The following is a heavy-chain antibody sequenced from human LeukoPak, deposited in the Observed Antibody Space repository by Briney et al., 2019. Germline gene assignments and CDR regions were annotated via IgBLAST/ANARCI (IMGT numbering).Heavy chain of an antibody. D-gene: IGHD3-22*01. J-gene: IGHJ4*02. CDR3: ARDHSSGYYLDY. Sequence: GGSLRLSCVASGFTFSSRDWMTWVRQAPGKGLEWVAVISYDGSNKYYADSVKGRFTIPRDNSKNTLYLQMNSLRAEDTAVYYCARDHSSGYYLDYWGQGTLVTVSS. V-gene: IGHV3-30*03. CDR2: ISYDGSNK. CDR1: GFTFSSRDW.